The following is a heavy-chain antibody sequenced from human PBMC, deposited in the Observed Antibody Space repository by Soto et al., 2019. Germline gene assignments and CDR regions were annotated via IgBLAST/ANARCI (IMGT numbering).Heavy chain of an antibody. Sequence: GGSISNYYWSWIRQPPGKGLEWIGYIYYSGSINYNPSLKSRVTISEDTSKNQFSLKMSSVTAADTAVYYCAREIAVAGTHYFDYWGQGTLVTVSS. V-gene: IGHV4-59*01. CDR3: AREIAVAGTHYFDY. CDR1: GGSISNYY. CDR2: IYYSGSI. J-gene: IGHJ4*02. D-gene: IGHD6-19*01.